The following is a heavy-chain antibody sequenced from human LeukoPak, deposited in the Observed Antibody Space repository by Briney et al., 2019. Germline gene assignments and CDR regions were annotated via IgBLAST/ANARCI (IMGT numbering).Heavy chain of an antibody. CDR2: ISGDGSVA. CDR3: AKVGVRGVIDY. CDR1: GFTFRSHW. J-gene: IGHJ4*02. D-gene: IGHD3-10*01. Sequence: PGGSLRLSWAASGFTFRSHWMRWVRQAPGKGLVWVSGISGDGSVAGYADSVKGRFTISRDNSKNTLYLQMNSLRAEDTAVYYCAKVGVRGVIDYWGQGTLVTVSS. V-gene: IGHV3-74*01.